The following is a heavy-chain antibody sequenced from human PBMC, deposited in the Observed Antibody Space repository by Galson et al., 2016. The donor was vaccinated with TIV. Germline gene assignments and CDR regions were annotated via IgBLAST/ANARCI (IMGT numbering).Heavy chain of an antibody. CDR3: ARELRQDAFDI. CDR1: GFTFSSYW. D-gene: IGHD6-25*01. Sequence: SLRLSCAASGFTFSSYWISWVRQAPGKGLEWVANIKHNGYEKYYVDSVRGRFTISRDNAENSLYLLQMNSLRAEDTAVYYCARELRQDAFDIWGQGTMVNVSS. J-gene: IGHJ3*02. CDR2: IKHNGYEK. V-gene: IGHV3-7*01.